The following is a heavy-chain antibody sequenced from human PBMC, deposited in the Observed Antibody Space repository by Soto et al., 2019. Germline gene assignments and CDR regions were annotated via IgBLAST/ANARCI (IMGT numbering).Heavy chain of an antibody. CDR2: IIPILGIA. V-gene: IGHV1-69*02. Sequence: QVQLVQSGAEVKKPGSSVKVSCKASGGTFSSYTISWVRQAPGQGLEWMGRIIPILGIANYAQKFQGRVTITADKSTSTAYMELSSLRSEDTAVYYCARPSSSVYYYYGMDVWDQGTTVTVSS. CDR3: ARPSSSVYYYYGMDV. CDR1: GGTFSSYT. J-gene: IGHJ6*02. D-gene: IGHD6-13*01.